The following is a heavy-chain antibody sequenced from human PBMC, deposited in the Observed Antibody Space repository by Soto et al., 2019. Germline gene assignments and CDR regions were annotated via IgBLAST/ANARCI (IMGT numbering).Heavy chain of an antibody. CDR1: GGTFSSYA. J-gene: IGHJ6*02. CDR3: ARFTVTTAHYYYGMDV. V-gene: IGHV1-69*13. Sequence: GASVKVSCKASGGTFSSYAISWVRQAPGQGLEWMGGIIPIFGTANYAQKFQGRVTITADESTSTAYMELSSLRSEDTAVYYCARFTVTTAHYYYGMDVWGQGTTVTVSS. D-gene: IGHD4-17*01. CDR2: IIPIFGTA.